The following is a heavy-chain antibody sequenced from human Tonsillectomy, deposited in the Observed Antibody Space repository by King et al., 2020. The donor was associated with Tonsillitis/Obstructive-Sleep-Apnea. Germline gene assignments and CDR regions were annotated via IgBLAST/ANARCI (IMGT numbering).Heavy chain of an antibody. V-gene: IGHV3-15*07. Sequence: VQLVESGGGLVKPGGSLRLSCAASGFTFSNAWMNWVRQAPGKGLEWVGRIKGKTDGGTIDYAAPVKGRFTISRDDSKNTLYLQMNSLKTEDTAVYYCTTERGALAYCGGDCYSHFDYWGQGTLVTVSS. J-gene: IGHJ4*02. CDR2: IKGKTDGGTI. CDR3: TTERGALAYCGGDCYSHFDY. CDR1: GFTFSNAW. D-gene: IGHD2-21*02.